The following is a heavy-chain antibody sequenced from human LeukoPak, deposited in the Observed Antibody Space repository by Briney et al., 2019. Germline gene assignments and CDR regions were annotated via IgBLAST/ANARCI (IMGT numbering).Heavy chain of an antibody. CDR2: IYYSGST. D-gene: IGHD1-26*01. V-gene: IGHV4-31*03. CDR1: GGSISSGGYY. J-gene: IGHJ4*02. CDR3: ARGASGSYYYFDY. Sequence: SETLSLTCTVSGGSISSGGYYWSWIRQHPGKGLEWIGYIYYSGSTYYNPSLKSRVTISVDTSKNQFSLKLSSVTAADTAVYYCARGASGSYYYFDYWGQGTLVTVSS.